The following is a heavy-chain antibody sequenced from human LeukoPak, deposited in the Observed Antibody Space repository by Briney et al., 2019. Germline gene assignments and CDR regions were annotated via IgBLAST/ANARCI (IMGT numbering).Heavy chain of an antibody. CDR3: ARDFGHVIFRGWFDP. CDR1: GGSISSYY. D-gene: IGHD3-10*01. Sequence: SETLSLTCTVSGGSISSYYWSWIRQPAGKGLEWIGRIYTGGSTNYNPSLKSRVTMSVDTSKNQFSLKLSSVTAADTAVYYCARDFGHVIFRGWFDPWGQGTLVTASS. CDR2: IYTGGST. J-gene: IGHJ5*02. V-gene: IGHV4-4*07.